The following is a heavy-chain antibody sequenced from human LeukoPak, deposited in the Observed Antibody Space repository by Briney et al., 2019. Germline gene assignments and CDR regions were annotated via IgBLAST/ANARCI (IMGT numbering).Heavy chain of an antibody. Sequence: GGSLRLSCAASGFTVSSNYMSWVRQAPGKGLEWVSVIYSGGSTYYADSVKGRFTISRDNSKNTLYLQMNSLRAEDTAVYYCARGGGSGTYGAFDIWGQGTMVTVSS. J-gene: IGHJ3*02. D-gene: IGHD3-10*01. V-gene: IGHV3-53*01. CDR2: IYSGGST. CDR1: GFTVSSNY. CDR3: ARGGGSGTYGAFDI.